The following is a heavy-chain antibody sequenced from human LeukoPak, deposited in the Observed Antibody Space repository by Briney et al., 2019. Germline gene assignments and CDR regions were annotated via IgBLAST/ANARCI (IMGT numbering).Heavy chain of an antibody. J-gene: IGHJ6*02. CDR2: INPNSGDT. V-gene: IGHV1-2*02. CDR1: GDTFTTHG. CDR3: ARRFYYAMDV. D-gene: IGHD3-16*01. Sequence: ASVKVSCKTSGDTFTTHGIHWVRQAPGQGLEWMGWINPNSGDTNYAQKFQGRVTMTRDTSISTAYMELSRLRSDDAAVYYCARRFYYAMDVWGQGTTVTVSS.